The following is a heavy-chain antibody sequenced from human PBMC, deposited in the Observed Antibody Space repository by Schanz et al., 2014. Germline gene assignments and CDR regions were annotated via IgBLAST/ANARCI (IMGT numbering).Heavy chain of an antibody. CDR2: MYINSGST. D-gene: IGHD4-17*01. V-gene: IGHV3-66*01. J-gene: IGHJ4*02. CDR1: GFTFSTYW. CDR3: VRDTDYHFDY. Sequence: EVQLVESGGGLVQPGGSLRLSCAASGFTFSTYWMSWVRQAPGKGLEWISSMYINSGSTQYADSVKGRFIISRDSSKNTLFLQMNSLRAEDTAVYYCVRDTDYHFDYWGQGTLVTVSS.